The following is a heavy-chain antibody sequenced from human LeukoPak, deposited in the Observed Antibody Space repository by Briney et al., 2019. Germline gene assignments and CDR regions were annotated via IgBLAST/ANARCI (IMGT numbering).Heavy chain of an antibody. V-gene: IGHV3-30*02. D-gene: IGHD5-18*01. Sequence: GGSLRLSCAASGFTFSSYSMDWVRQAPGKGLEWVAFIRHDGSNKYYADSVKGRFTISRDNSKNTLSLQMNSLRPEDTAVYYCGRDLASGYGYGVDYWGQGTLVTVSS. J-gene: IGHJ4*02. CDR3: GRDLASGYGYGVDY. CDR2: IRHDGSNK. CDR1: GFTFSSYS.